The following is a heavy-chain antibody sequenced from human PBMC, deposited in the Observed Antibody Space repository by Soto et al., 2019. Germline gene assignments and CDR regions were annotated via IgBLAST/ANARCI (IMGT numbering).Heavy chain of an antibody. CDR3: AKGVPVADGRYYDLLPRFDP. CDR1: GFTFSDYN. D-gene: IGHD3-9*01. J-gene: IGHJ5*02. V-gene: IGHV3-23*01. CDR2: ISGNGGSI. Sequence: GGSLRLSCAASGFTFSDYNMRWIRQAPGKGLEWVSAISGNGGSIYHADSVKGRFTLSRDNSKNTLYLQMNSLRAEDTAVYYCAKGVPVADGRYYDLLPRFDPWGQGTLVTVSS.